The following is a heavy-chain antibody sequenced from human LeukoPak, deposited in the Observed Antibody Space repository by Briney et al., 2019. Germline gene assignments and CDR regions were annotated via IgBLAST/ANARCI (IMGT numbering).Heavy chain of an antibody. CDR1: GGSFSGYY. CDR3: ARQFSYYYDSVDEHFHH. J-gene: IGHJ1*01. D-gene: IGHD3-22*01. CDR2: INHSGST. Sequence: PSETLSLTCAVYGGSFSGYYWSWIRQPPGKGLEWIGEINHSGSTNYNPSLKSRVTISVDTSKNQFSLKLSSVTAADTAVYYCARQFSYYYDSVDEHFHHWGQGTLVTVSS. V-gene: IGHV4-34*01.